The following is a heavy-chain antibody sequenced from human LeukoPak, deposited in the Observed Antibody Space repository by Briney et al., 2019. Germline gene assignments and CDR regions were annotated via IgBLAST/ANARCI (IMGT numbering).Heavy chain of an antibody. D-gene: IGHD6-6*01. V-gene: IGHV4-59*08. CDR3: ARSSIAARHCGMDV. CDR2: IYYSGST. J-gene: IGHJ6*02. CDR1: GGSISSYY. Sequence: SETLSLTCTVPGGSISSYYWSWIRQPPGKGLEWIGYIYYSGSTNYNPSLKSRVTISVDTSKNQFSLKLSSVTAADTAVYYCARSSIAARHCGMDVWGQGTTVTVSS.